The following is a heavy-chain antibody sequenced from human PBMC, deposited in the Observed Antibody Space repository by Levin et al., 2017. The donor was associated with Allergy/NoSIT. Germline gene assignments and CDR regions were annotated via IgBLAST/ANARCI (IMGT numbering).Heavy chain of an antibody. D-gene: IGHD6-19*01. CDR3: ARHLPYSRGWHPTY. V-gene: IGHV5-51*01. CDR1: GYSFTSYW. J-gene: IGHJ4*02. Sequence: KVSCKGSGYSFTSYWIGWVRQMPGKGLEWMGIIFPGDSDTRYNPSFQGQVTISADKSSSTAYLQWSSLKASDTATYYCARHLPYSRGWHPTYWGQGTLVTVSS. CDR2: IFPGDSDT.